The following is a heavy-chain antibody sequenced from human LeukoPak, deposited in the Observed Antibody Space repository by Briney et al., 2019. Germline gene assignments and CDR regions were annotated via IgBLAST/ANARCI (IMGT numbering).Heavy chain of an antibody. CDR2: ISGNGGST. D-gene: IGHD5-18*01. J-gene: IGHJ6*03. V-gene: IGHV3-23*01. CDR3: TREKEGYNYGLDYYYYYMDV. Sequence: GGSLRLSCVASGFTFSSYGMSWVRQAPGKGLEWVSAISGNGGSTYYADSVKGRFAISRDTSKNTLYLQMNSLRAEDTAVYFCTREKEGYNYGLDYYYYYMDVWGKGTTVTVSS. CDR1: GFTFSSYG.